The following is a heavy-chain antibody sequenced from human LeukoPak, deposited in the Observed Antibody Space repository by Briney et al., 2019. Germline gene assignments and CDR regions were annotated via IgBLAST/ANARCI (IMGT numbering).Heavy chain of an antibody. CDR1: GGSISSYY. CDR3: GYGRTWYFDY. J-gene: IGHJ4*02. CDR2: INQDGRQK. V-gene: IGHV3-7*01. D-gene: IGHD6-13*01. Sequence: ETLSLTCTVSGGSISSYYWSWIRQPPGKGLEWVASINQDGRQKYHVDSVKGRFTISRDNAENSLYLQMNSLGVEDTALYYCGYGRTWYFDYGGQGTLVTVSS.